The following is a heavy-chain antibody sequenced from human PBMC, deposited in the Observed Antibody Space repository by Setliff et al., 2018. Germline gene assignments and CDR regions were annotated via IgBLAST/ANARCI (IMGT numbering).Heavy chain of an antibody. CDR1: GFTFDDYA. V-gene: IGHV3-9*01. D-gene: IGHD3-10*01. CDR2: ISWNSGSI. CDR3: AKNGFGVVALGVNNWFDP. J-gene: IGHJ5*02. Sequence: PGGSLRLSCAASGFTFDDYAMHWVRQAPGKGLDWVSGISWNSGSIGYVDSVKGRFTISRDNSKNTLYLQMNSLRAEDTAVYYCAKNGFGVVALGVNNWFDPWGQGTLVTVSS.